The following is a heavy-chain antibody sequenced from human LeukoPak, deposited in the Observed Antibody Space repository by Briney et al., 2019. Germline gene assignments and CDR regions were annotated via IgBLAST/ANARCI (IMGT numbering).Heavy chain of an antibody. J-gene: IGHJ5*02. CDR3: ATQATSGWHFS. V-gene: IGHV1-2*02. CDR2: INPNSGGT. D-gene: IGHD6-19*01. Sequence: ASVKVSCKASGYTFTGYYMHSVRQAPGQGPEWMGWINPNSGGTNYAQKFQGRVTMTRDTSLSTVYMELSRLRSDDTAVYYCATQATSGWHFSWGQGTLVTVSS. CDR1: GYTFTGYY.